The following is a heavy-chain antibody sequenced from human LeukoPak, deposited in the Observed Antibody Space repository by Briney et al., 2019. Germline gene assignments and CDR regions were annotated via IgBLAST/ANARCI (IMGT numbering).Heavy chain of an antibody. V-gene: IGHV3-53*01. CDR3: ARAIPVYGDFDY. CDR1: GLAVSDNY. CDR2: IFPNGNT. Sequence: GLSLRLSCTLSGLAVSDNYLTLVRQAPGKGLERPSVIFPNGNTYFADFVEGRFSISRDKSTNTLFLDMSRVGTDDTAVYFCARAIPVYGDFDYWGQGTLVSVSS. D-gene: IGHD4-17*01. J-gene: IGHJ4*02.